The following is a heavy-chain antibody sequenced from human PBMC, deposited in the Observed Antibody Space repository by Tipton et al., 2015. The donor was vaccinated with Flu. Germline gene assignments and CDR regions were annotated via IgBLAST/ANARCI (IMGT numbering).Heavy chain of an antibody. CDR2: IYHSGST. D-gene: IGHD3-10*01. V-gene: IGHV4-30-2*01. J-gene: IGHJ4*02. CDR3: ARGGLLWFGELSPGYFDY. Sequence: LRLSCAVSGDSIRNDFFWSWIRQPPGKGLEWIGYIYHSGSTYYNPSLKSRVTISVDRSKNQFSLKLSSVTAADTAVYYCARGGLLWFGELSPGYFDYWGQGTLVTVSS. CDR1: GDSIRNDFF.